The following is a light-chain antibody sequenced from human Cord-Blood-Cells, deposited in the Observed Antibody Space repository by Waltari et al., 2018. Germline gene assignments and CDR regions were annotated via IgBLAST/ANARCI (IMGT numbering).Light chain of an antibody. J-gene: IGLJ3*02. CDR1: SSDVGGYNY. CDR2: DVS. CDR3: SSYTSSSTLM. Sequence: QSALTQPASVSGSPGQSITISCTGTSSDVGGYNYVSWYQQHPGKAPKLMIYDVSKRPSGFSNRFSGSKSGNTASLTISGLQAEDEADYYCSSYTSSSTLMFGGGTKLTVL. V-gene: IGLV2-14*01.